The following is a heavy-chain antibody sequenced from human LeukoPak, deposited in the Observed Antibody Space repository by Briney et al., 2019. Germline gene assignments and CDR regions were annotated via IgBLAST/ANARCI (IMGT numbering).Heavy chain of an antibody. J-gene: IGHJ5*02. D-gene: IGHD3-10*01. CDR2: INHSGST. V-gene: IGHV4-34*01. Sequence: SETLSLTCAVYGGSFSGYYWSWIRQPPGKGLEWIGEINHSGSTNYNPSLKSRVTISLDTSKNQFSLKLSSVTAADTAMYYCARGWGSAMIRGLAGDSWGQGTLVTVSS. CDR1: GGSFSGYY. CDR3: ARGWGSAMIRGLAGDS.